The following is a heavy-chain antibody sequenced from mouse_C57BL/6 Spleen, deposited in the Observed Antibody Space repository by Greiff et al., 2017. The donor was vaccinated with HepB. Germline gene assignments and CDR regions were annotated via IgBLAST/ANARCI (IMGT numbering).Heavy chain of an antibody. CDR2: IYPRSGNT. Sequence: VKLQESGAELARPGASVKLSCKASGYTFTSYGISWVKQRTGQGLEWIGEIYPRSGNTYYNEKFKGKATLTADKSSSTAYMELRSLTSEDSAVYFCARGRSPNWAFDYWGQGTTLTVSS. CDR3: ARGRSPNWAFDY. J-gene: IGHJ2*01. CDR1: GYTFTSYG. D-gene: IGHD4-1*02. V-gene: IGHV1-81*01.